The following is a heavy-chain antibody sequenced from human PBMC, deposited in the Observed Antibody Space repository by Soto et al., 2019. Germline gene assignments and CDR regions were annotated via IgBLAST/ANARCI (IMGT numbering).Heavy chain of an antibody. J-gene: IGHJ6*02. CDR1: GGTFSSYA. Sequence: SVKVSCKASGGTFSSYAISWVRQAPGQGLEWMGGIIPIFGTANYAQKFQGRVTITADESTSTAYMELSSLKSEDTAMYYCARGGQGYYYGMDVWGQGTTVTVSS. CDR3: ARGGQGYYYGMDV. CDR2: IIPIFGTA. V-gene: IGHV1-69*13.